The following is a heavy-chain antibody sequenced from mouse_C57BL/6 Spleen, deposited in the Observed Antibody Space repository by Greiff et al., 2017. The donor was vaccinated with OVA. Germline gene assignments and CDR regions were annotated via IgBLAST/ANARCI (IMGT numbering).Heavy chain of an antibody. D-gene: IGHD3-3*01. CDR2: IDPSDSYT. CDR3: AVGYFDY. J-gene: IGHJ2*01. V-gene: IGHV1-59*01. Sequence: QFQLQQPGAELVRPGPSVKLSCKASGYTFTSYWMHWVKQRPGQGLEWIGVIDPSDSYTNYNQKFKGKATLTVDTSSSTAYMQLSSLTSEDSAVYYCAVGYFDYWGQGTTLTVSS. CDR1: GYTFTSYW.